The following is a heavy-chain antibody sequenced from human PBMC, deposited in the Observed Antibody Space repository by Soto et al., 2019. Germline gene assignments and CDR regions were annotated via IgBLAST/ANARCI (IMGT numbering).Heavy chain of an antibody. D-gene: IGHD3-3*01. CDR1: GFTFSSYA. Sequence: GGSLRLSCAASGFTFSSYAMSWVRQAPGKGLEWVSAISGSGGSTYYADSVKGRFTISRDNSKNTLYLQMNSLRAEDTAVYYCAKVSRLSITFFGGVIGPAFDYWGQGPLVTVPS. J-gene: IGHJ4*02. CDR3: AKVSRLSITFFGGVIGPAFDY. CDR2: ISGSGGST. V-gene: IGHV3-23*01.